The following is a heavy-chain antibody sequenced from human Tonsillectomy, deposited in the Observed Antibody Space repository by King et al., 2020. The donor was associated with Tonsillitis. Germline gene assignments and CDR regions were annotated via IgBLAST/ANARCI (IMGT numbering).Heavy chain of an antibody. CDR1: GFTFGNYW. J-gene: IGHJ4*02. CDR2: MNEDGGIK. CDR3: ARGDSNSGDY. Sequence: VQLVQSGGGLVQPGESLRLSCAASGFTFGNYWMTWVRQAPGKGLEWVANMNEDGGIKYYVDSVRGRFSISRDNAKNSLYLQMNSLRAEDTALYYCARGDSNSGDYWGQGTLVTVSS. V-gene: IGHV3-7*03. D-gene: IGHD6-6*01.